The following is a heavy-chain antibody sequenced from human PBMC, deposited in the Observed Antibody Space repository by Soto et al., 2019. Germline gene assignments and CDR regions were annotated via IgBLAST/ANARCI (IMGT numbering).Heavy chain of an antibody. CDR3: ARDADIVATPGPVYYYGMDV. CDR2: ISAYNGNT. CDR1: GYTFTSYG. J-gene: IGHJ6*02. D-gene: IGHD5-12*01. Sequence: ASVKVSCKASGYTFTSYGISWVRQAPGQGLEWMGWISAYNGNTNYAQKLQGRVTMTTDTSTSTAYMELRSLRSDDTAVYYCARDADIVATPGPVYYYGMDVWGQGTTVTVSS. V-gene: IGHV1-18*01.